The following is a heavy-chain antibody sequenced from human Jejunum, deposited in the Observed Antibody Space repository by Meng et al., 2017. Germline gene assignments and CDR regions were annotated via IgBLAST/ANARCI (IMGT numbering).Heavy chain of an antibody. CDR1: TYSISSGFY. CDR3: ARDRLGSSFAYYNYGLDV. J-gene: IGHJ6*02. CDR2: VFHTGAT. Sequence: SETLSLTCTVSTYSISSGFYWGWIRQSPQKGPEWIGSVFHTGATYYNPSLESRVTISVDTSKNQFSLKLTSVTAADTAVYFCARDRLGSSFAYYNYGLDVWGQGTTVTVSS. D-gene: IGHD1-26*01. V-gene: IGHV4-38-2*02.